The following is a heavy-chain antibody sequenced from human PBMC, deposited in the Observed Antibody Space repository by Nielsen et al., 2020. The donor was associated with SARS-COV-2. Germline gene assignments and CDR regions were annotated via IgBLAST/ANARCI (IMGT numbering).Heavy chain of an antibody. CDR1: GFTFSSYW. D-gene: IGHD5-24*01. J-gene: IGHJ4*02. Sequence: GESLKISCAASGFTFSSYWMSWVRQAPGKGLEWVANINQDGSETHYVDSVKGRFTISRDNAKNSLSLQMNSLRAEDTAVYYCARDGYSDYWGQGTLVTVSS. CDR2: INQDGSET. CDR3: ARDGYSDY. V-gene: IGHV3-7*01.